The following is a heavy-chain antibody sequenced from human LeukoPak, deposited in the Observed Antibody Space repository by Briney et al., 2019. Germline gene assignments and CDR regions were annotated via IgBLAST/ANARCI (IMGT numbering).Heavy chain of an antibody. V-gene: IGHV3-66*01. CDR2: IYSGGST. CDR1: GFTVSSNY. D-gene: IGHD5-18*01. Sequence: PGGSLRLSCAASGFTVSSNYMSWVRQAPGKGLEWVSVIYSGGSTYYADSVKGRFTISRDNSKNTLYLQMNSLRAEDTAVYYCARKIQLWLVYDYWGQGTLVTVSS. J-gene: IGHJ4*02. CDR3: ARKIQLWLVYDY.